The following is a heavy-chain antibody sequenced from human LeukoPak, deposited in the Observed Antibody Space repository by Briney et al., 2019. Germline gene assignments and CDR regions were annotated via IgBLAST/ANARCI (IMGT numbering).Heavy chain of an antibody. CDR1: GFTFSSHW. CDR2: INSDGSDT. V-gene: IGHV3-74*01. J-gene: IGHJ4*02. Sequence: GGSLRLSCAASGFTFSSHWMHWVRQAPGKELVWVSRINSDGSDTTYADSVKGRFTISRDNAKNSLYLQMNSLRAEDTAVHYCARAAVAEVDYWGQGTLVTVSS. CDR3: ARAAVAEVDY. D-gene: IGHD6-19*01.